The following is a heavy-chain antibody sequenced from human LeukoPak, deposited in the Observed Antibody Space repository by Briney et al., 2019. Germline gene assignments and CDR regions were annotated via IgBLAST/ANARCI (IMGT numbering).Heavy chain of an antibody. D-gene: IGHD2-15*01. CDR1: GYTLTDLS. CDR3: ARTGYCSGGSCYRFDY. J-gene: IGHJ4*02. Sequence: ASVKVSCKVSGYTLTDLSMHWVRQAPGKGLEWMGGFDPEYGETTYAQKFQGRVTITTDESTSTAYMELSSLRSEDTAVYYCARTGYCSGGSCYRFDYWGQGTLVTVSS. CDR2: FDPEYGET. V-gene: IGHV1-24*01.